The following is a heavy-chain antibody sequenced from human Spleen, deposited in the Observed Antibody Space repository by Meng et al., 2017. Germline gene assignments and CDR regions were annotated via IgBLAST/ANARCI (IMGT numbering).Heavy chain of an antibody. CDR3: ARSNKYGISSQYYYYYYGIDV. J-gene: IGHJ6*02. CDR1: GGSFSGYY. Sequence: SQTLSLTCAVYGGSFSGYYWSWIRQPPGKGLEWIGVVNHSGSTNYNPSLKSRVTISVDTSKNQFSLKLNSVTAADTAVYYCARSNKYGISSQYYYYYYGIDVWGQGTTVTVSS. D-gene: IGHD6-13*01. V-gene: IGHV4-34*01. CDR2: VNHSGST.